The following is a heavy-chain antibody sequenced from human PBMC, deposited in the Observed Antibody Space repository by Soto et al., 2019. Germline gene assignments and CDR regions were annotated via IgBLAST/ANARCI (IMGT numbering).Heavy chain of an antibody. J-gene: IGHJ4*02. Sequence: GSLRLSCAASGFTFNSYSMNCVLQAPGKVLEWVSSISSSSTYIYYADSVKGRFTISRDNAKNSLYLQMNSLRAEDTAVYYCARDYGGNSAFDYWGQGTLVTVSS. CDR2: ISSSSTYI. CDR1: GFTFNSYS. CDR3: ARDYGGNSAFDY. V-gene: IGHV3-21*01. D-gene: IGHD2-21*02.